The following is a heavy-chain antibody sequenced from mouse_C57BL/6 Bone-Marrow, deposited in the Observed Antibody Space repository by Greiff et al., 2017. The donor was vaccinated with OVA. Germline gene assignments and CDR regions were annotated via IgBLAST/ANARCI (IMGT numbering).Heavy chain of an antibody. Sequence: QVQLQQPGAELVKPGASVKMSCKASGYTFTSYWITWVKQRPGQGLEWIGDIYPGSGSTNYNEKFKSKATLTVDTSSSTAYMQLSSLTSEDSAVYYCARFDYYGSSFDYWGQGTTLTVSS. D-gene: IGHD1-1*01. CDR1: GYTFTSYW. J-gene: IGHJ2*01. V-gene: IGHV1-55*01. CDR3: ARFDYYGSSFDY. CDR2: IYPGSGST.